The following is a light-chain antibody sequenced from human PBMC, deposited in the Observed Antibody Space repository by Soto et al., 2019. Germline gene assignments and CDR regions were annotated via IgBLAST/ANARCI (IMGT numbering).Light chain of an antibody. CDR2: KAS. J-gene: IGKJ5*01. Sequence: DIQMTQSPSTLSASVGVRFTMTCRVSQSISSWLACDQQKLWKALKLVIYKASSLESGVPSRYSGSSSGKDCTLSINSLQPEDFATYYCQQAYSFPISFGQGTRLE. CDR3: QQAYSFPIS. CDR1: QSISSW. V-gene: IGKV1-5*03.